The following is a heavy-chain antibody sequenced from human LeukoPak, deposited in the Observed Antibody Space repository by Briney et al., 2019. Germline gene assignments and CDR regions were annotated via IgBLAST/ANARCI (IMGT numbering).Heavy chain of an antibody. D-gene: IGHD3-3*01. Sequence: GGSLRLSCAASGFTFSSYSMNWVRQAPGKGLEWVSSISSSSSYIYYADSVKGRFTISRDNAKNSLYLQMNSLRAEDTAVYYCASLPAYYDFWSGFDYYGMDVWGQGTTVTVSS. V-gene: IGHV3-21*01. CDR3: ASLPAYYDFWSGFDYYGMDV. CDR1: GFTFSSYS. CDR2: ISSSSSYI. J-gene: IGHJ6*02.